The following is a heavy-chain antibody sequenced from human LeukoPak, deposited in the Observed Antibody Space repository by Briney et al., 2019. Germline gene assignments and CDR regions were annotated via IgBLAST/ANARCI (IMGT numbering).Heavy chain of an antibody. CDR3: ARDREWFGEPSFDY. J-gene: IGHJ4*02. CDR2: ISSSSSYI. Sequence: GGSLRLSCAASGFTFSSHSMNWVRQAPGKGLEWVSSISSSSSYIYYADSVKGRFTISRDNAKNSLYLQMNSLRAEDTAVCYCARDREWFGEPSFDYWGQGTLVTVSS. D-gene: IGHD3-10*01. V-gene: IGHV3-21*01. CDR1: GFTFSSHS.